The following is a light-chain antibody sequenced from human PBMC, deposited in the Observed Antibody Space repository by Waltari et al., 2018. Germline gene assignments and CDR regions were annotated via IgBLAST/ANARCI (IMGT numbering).Light chain of an antibody. J-gene: IGKJ4*01. CDR2: DAS. CDR3: QHRSNSLT. Sequence: EIVLTQSPATLSLSPGEGATLSCRASQSVGRFLAWYQQRPGQAHRLLIYDASYRATGIPARFSGSGSGTDFTLIISSLEPEDFAVYYCQHRSNSLTFGGGTKVEIK. CDR1: QSVGRF. V-gene: IGKV3-11*01.